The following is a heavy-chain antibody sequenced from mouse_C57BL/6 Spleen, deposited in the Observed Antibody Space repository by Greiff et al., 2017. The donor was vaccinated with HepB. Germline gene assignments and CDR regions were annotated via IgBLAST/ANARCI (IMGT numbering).Heavy chain of an antibody. CDR3: ARGGYGSAWFAC. J-gene: IGHJ3*01. Sequence: QVQLKESGPELVKPGASVKISCKASGYAFSSSWMNWVKQRPGKGLEWIGRIYPGDGDTNYNGKFKGKATLTADKSSSTAYMQLSSLTSEDSAVYFCARGGYGSAWFACWGQGTLVTVSA. CDR1: GYAFSSSW. D-gene: IGHD1-1*01. CDR2: IYPGDGDT. V-gene: IGHV1-82*01.